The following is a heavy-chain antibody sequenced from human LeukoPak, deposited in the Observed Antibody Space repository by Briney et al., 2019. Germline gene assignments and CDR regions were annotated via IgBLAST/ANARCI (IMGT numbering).Heavy chain of an antibody. J-gene: IGHJ4*02. CDR3: AREHIVATICDY. CDR2: ISSSGSTI. Sequence: GGSLRLSCAASGFTFSTYAMSWVRQAPGKGLEWVSYISSSGSTIYYADSVKGRFSISRDNAKNSVDLQMNSLRAEDTAVYYCAREHIVATICDYWGQGTLVTVSS. D-gene: IGHD5-12*01. CDR1: GFTFSTYA. V-gene: IGHV3-48*04.